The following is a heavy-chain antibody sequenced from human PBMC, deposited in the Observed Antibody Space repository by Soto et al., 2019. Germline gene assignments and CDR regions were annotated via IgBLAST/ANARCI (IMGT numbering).Heavy chain of an antibody. CDR2: ISWNSGSI. D-gene: IGHD4-17*01. J-gene: IGHJ6*02. V-gene: IGHV3-9*01. Sequence: PGGSLRLSCAASGFTFDDCAMHWVRQAPGKGLEWVSGISWNSGSIGYADSVKGRFTISRDNAKNSLYLQMNSLRAEDTALYYCAKDRLGHYGGKGRKTGYYYYGMDVWGQGTTVTVSS. CDR3: AKDRLGHYGGKGRKTGYYYYGMDV. CDR1: GFTFDDCA.